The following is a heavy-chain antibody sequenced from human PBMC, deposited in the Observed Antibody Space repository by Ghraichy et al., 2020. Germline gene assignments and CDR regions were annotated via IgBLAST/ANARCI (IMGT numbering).Heavy chain of an antibody. CDR3: ARATIRDGMDV. J-gene: IGHJ6*02. D-gene: IGHD5-12*01. V-gene: IGHV4-34*01. CDR2: IDHSGST. Sequence: SETLSLTCAVSGGSFSGYHWTWIRQPPGKGLECIGVIDHSGSTNHNPSLRSRVTMSIATSRNQFSLKLSYVTAADTAVYYCARATIRDGMDVWGQGTTVTVSS. CDR1: GGSFSGYH.